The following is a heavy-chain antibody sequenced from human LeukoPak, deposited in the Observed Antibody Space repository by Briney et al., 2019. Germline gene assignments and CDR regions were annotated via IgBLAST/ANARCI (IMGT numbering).Heavy chain of an antibody. V-gene: IGHV3-23*01. CDR1: GLTFSSFA. CDR2: ISGSGSHT. CDR3: ARSRGPIDS. D-gene: IGHD3-10*01. J-gene: IGHJ4*02. Sequence: GGSLRLSCAASGLTFSSFAMNWVRQAPGKGLECVSTISGSGSHTYYADSVKGRFTISGDNSKNTLYLQMNSLRGDDTALYYCARSRGPIDSWGQGTLVTVSS.